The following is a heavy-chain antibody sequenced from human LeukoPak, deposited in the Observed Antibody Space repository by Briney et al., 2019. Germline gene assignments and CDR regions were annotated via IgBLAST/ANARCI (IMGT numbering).Heavy chain of an antibody. CDR1: GFTFSSYA. Sequence: GGSLRLSCEASGFTFSSYAMNWVRQAPGKGLEWVPSISSSSSYIYYADSVKGRFTISRDNAKNSLYLQMNSLRAEDTAVYYCAREGVTGVEYFDWLLHAPDYWGQGTLVTVSS. J-gene: IGHJ4*02. V-gene: IGHV3-21*01. CDR3: AREGVTGVEYFDWLLHAPDY. CDR2: ISSSSSYI. D-gene: IGHD3-9*01.